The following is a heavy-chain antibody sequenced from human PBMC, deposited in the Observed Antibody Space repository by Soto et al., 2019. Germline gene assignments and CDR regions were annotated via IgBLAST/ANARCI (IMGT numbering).Heavy chain of an antibody. CDR3: ARHNYGSGSTYFDY. Sequence: LSLTCTVSGGSISSYYWSWIRQPPGKGLEWIGYIYYSGSTNYNPSLKSRVTISVDTSKNQFSLKLNSMTAADTAVYYCARHNYGSGSTYFDYWGQGTLVTVSS. J-gene: IGHJ4*02. CDR1: GGSISSYY. CDR2: IYYSGST. D-gene: IGHD3-10*01. V-gene: IGHV4-59*08.